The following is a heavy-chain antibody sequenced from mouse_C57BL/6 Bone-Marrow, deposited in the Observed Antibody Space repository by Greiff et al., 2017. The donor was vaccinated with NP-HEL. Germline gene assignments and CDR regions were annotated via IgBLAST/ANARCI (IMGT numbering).Heavy chain of an antibody. J-gene: IGHJ3*01. CDR2: IYPYNDGT. Sequence: EVQLQQSGPELVKPGASVKMSCKASGYTFTSYVMHWVKQKPGQGLEWIGYIYPYNDGTKYNEKFKGKATLTSDKSSSTAYMELSSLTSEDSAVYGYDPAWFAYWGQGTLVTVSA. CDR3: DPAWFAY. CDR1: GYTFTSYV. V-gene: IGHV1-14*01. D-gene: IGHD1-2*01.